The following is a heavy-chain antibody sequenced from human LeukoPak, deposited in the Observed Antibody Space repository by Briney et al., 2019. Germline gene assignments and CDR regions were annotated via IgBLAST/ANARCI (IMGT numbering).Heavy chain of an antibody. V-gene: IGHV4-39*01. J-gene: IGHJ4*02. Sequence: SETLSLTCTVSGGSIRSSYYYWGWIRQPPGKGLEWIGSIYDSGSTYYNPSLKSRVTISVDTSKNQFSLKLTSVTAADTAVFYCAARGSMVRGVIVWGQGTLVTVSS. CDR3: AARGSMVRGVIV. CDR2: IYDSGST. CDR1: GGSIRSSYYY. D-gene: IGHD3-10*01.